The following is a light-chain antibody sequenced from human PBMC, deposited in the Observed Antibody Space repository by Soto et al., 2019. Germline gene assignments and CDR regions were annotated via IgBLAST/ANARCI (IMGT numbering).Light chain of an antibody. V-gene: IGKV1-17*01. CDR3: LQHNDYPPT. CDR1: QVIRND. CDR2: AAS. J-gene: IGKJ1*01. Sequence: DIQMTQSPSSLSASVGESITITCRARQVIRNDLGWYQQKPGKAPKRLIYAASSLQSGVPSRFSGSGSGTEFTLTISTLQPEDYATYYCLQHNDYPPTFGQGTKVEI.